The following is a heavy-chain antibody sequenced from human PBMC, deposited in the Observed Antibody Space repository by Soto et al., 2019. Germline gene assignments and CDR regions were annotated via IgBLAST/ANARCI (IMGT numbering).Heavy chain of an antibody. D-gene: IGHD6-19*01. Sequence: QVQLVQSGAEVKKPGASVKVSYKASGYTFTGYYMHWVRQAPGQGLEWMGWINPNSGGTNYAQKFQGWVTMTRDTSISTAYMELSRLRSDDTAVYYCAREKIAVAATGAFDIWGQGTMVTVSS. CDR1: GYTFTGYY. CDR2: INPNSGGT. J-gene: IGHJ3*02. CDR3: AREKIAVAATGAFDI. V-gene: IGHV1-2*04.